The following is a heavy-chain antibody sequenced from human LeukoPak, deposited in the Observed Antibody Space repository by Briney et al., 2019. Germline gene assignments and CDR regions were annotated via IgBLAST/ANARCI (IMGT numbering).Heavy chain of an antibody. J-gene: IGHJ4*02. V-gene: IGHV3-11*04. CDR2: ISSSGSTI. CDR3: ARSLTTVTTDY. Sequence: KAGGSLRLSCAASGFTFSDYYMSWIRQAPGKGLESVSYISSSGSTIYYADSVKGRFTISRDNAKNSLYLQMNSLRAEDTAVYYCARSLTTVTTDYWGQGTLVTVSS. D-gene: IGHD4-17*01. CDR1: GFTFSDYY.